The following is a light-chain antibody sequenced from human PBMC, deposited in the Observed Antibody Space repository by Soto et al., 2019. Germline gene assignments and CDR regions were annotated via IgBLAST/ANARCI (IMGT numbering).Light chain of an antibody. CDR1: QNIGNW. CDR2: DAS. V-gene: IGKV1-5*01. Sequence: DIPMTQSPSTLSASVGDRVTITCRASQNIGNWLARYQQKPGKTPDLLIYDASSLESGVPLRFSGSGSGTEFTLTISSLQTDDSATYYCQQYNDEPWTFGQGTKVEIK. CDR3: QQYNDEPWT. J-gene: IGKJ1*01.